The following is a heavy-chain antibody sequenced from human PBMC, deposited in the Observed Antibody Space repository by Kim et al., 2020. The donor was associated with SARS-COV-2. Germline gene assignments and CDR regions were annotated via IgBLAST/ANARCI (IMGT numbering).Heavy chain of an antibody. Sequence: SETLSLTCAVYGGSFSGYYWSWIRQPPGKGLEWIGEINHSGSTNYNPSLKSRVTISVDTSKNQFSLKLSSVTAADTAVYYCARVAYSSGWFAYWGQGTLVTVSS. CDR1: GGSFSGYY. CDR3: ARVAYSSGWFAY. V-gene: IGHV4-34*01. CDR2: INHSGST. D-gene: IGHD6-19*01. J-gene: IGHJ4*02.